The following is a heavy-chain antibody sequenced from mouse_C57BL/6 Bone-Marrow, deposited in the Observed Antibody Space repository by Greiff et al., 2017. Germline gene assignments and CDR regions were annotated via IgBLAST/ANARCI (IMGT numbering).Heavy chain of an antibody. V-gene: IGHV1-69*01. D-gene: IGHD3-1*01. J-gene: IGHJ2*01. CDR3: ARSSYSGEGYY. CDR2: IDRSASTT. Sequence: VQLQEPGAGLVMPGASVKLSCKASGYTFTSYGMHWVRQSPGQGLEWIGEIDRSASTTNYNQTVKGKSTLTVDNSSSTAYMQLSSLTSEDSAFYYCARSSYSGEGYYWGQGTTLTVSS. CDR1: GYTFTSYG.